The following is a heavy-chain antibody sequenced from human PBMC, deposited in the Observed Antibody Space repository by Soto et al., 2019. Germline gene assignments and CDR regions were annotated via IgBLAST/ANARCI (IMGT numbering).Heavy chain of an antibody. J-gene: IGHJ4*02. CDR3: TRGRGTNLLYFDY. Sequence: EVQLVESGGGLVQHGGSLRLSCAASGFSFSSYWMHWVRQAPGKGLVWVSRINPDGSSTTYADSVKGRFTISRDNAKNTLYLQMNSLRAEDTAVYYCTRGRGTNLLYFDYWGQGTLVTVSS. D-gene: IGHD2-2*01. CDR2: INPDGSST. V-gene: IGHV3-74*01. CDR1: GFSFSSYW.